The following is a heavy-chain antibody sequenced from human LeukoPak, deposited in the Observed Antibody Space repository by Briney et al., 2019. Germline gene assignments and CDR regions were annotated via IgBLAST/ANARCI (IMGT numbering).Heavy chain of an antibody. D-gene: IGHD5-18*01. CDR1: GFTFSSYG. J-gene: IGHJ4*02. CDR2: ISYDGSNK. V-gene: IGHV3-30*18. Sequence: GRSLRLSCAASGFTFSSYGMHWVRQAPGKGLEWVAVISYDGSNKYYADSVKGRFTISRDNSKNTLYLQVNSLRAEDTAVYYCAKARQLWSTYYFDYWGQGTLVTVSS. CDR3: AKARQLWSTYYFDY.